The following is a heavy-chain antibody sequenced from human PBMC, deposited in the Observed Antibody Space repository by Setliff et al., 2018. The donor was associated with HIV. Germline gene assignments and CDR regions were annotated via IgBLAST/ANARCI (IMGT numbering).Heavy chain of an antibody. CDR3: ARSPGGIYVYDI. CDR2: MNPDSGNT. V-gene: IGHV1-8*01. CDR1: GYTFSSYD. J-gene: IGHJ3*02. Sequence: GASVKVSCKASGYTFSSYDINWVRQGTGQGLQWMGWMNPDSGNTGSAQNFQGRITMTRSTSTSTAYMELSSLRSEDTAVYYCARSPGGIYVYDIWGQGTMVTVSS. D-gene: IGHD3-10*02.